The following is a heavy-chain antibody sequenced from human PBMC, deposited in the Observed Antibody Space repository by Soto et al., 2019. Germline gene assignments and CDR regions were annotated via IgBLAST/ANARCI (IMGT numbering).Heavy chain of an antibody. D-gene: IGHD2-15*01. CDR2: IIPILGIA. V-gene: IGHV1-69*02. CDR3: ARGGVSGLGYCSGGSCYRGAFDI. Sequence: GASEKVFCKAPRGTFNSYTITWVRQAPGQGLEWMGRIIPILGIANYAQKFQGRVTITADKSTSTAYMELSSLRSEDTAVYYCARGGVSGLGYCSGGSCYRGAFDIWGQGTMFTVSS. J-gene: IGHJ3*02. CDR1: RGTFNSYT.